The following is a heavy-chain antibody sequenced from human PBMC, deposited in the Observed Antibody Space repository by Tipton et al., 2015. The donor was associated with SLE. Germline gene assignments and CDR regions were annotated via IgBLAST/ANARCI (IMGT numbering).Heavy chain of an antibody. CDR1: GDSVTSSGYY. CDR3: ARGGVGGYDYFDY. D-gene: IGHD5-12*01. V-gene: IGHV4-31*03. J-gene: IGHJ4*02. CDR2: ISYDGRT. Sequence: TLSLTCTATGDSVTSSGYYWSWIRQHPGKGLEWIGFISYDGRTKYNPSLKSRVTISADTSKNHFSLNLSSVTAADTAVYYCARGGVGGYDYFDYWGQGALVTVSS.